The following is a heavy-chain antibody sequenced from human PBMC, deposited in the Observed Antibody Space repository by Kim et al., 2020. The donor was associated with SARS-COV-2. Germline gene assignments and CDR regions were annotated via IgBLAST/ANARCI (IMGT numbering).Heavy chain of an antibody. J-gene: IGHJ5*02. CDR2: ISSSGSTI. CDR1: GFTFSDYY. D-gene: IGHD2-2*01. CDR3: ARSGWGQYQLLDDWGGRTGWFDP. Sequence: GGSLRLSCAASGFTFSDYYMSWIRQAPGKGLEWVSYISSSGSTIYYADSVKGRFTISRDNAKNSLYLQMNSLRAEDTAVYYCARSGWGQYQLLDDWGGRTGWFDPWGQGTLVTVSS. V-gene: IGHV3-11*01.